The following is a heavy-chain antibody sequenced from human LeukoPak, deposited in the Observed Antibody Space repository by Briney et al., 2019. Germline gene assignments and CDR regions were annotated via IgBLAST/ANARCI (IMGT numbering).Heavy chain of an antibody. D-gene: IGHD1-26*01. CDR2: ISGSSTYI. Sequence: GGSLRLSCSASGFTFSTYTMNWVRQAPGKGLEWVSSISGSSTYIYYADSVKGRCTISRDNAKNSLYLQMNSLRAEDMAVYYCARDKRGANWFDPWGQGTLVTVSS. CDR1: GFTFSTYT. V-gene: IGHV3-21*01. CDR3: ARDKRGANWFDP. J-gene: IGHJ5*02.